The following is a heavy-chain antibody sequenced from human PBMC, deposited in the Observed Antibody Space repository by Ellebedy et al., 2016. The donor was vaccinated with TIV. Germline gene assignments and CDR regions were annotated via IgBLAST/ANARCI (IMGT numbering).Heavy chain of an antibody. D-gene: IGHD3-10*01. CDR3: ARDYYGSGSYQDY. CDR1: GFTFNSYA. Sequence: PGGSLRLSCAASGFTFNSYAMSWVRQAPGKGLEWVSAISGSGGSTYYADSVKGRFTIPRDNAKNSLFLQMNSLRAEDTAVYFCARDYYGSGSYQDYWGQGTLVTVSS. CDR2: ISGSGGST. V-gene: IGHV3-23*01. J-gene: IGHJ4*02.